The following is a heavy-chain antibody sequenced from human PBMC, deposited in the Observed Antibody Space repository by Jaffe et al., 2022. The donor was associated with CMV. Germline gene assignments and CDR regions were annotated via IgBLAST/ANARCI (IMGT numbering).Heavy chain of an antibody. J-gene: IGHJ6*03. CDR1: GGSISSYY. CDR3: ARRGGYDLEKYYYYYYMDV. Sequence: QVQLQESGPGLVKPSETLSLTCTVSGGSISSYYWSWIRQPPGKGLEWIGYIYYSGSTNYNPSLKSRVTISVDTSKNQFSLKLSSVTAADTAVYYCARRGGYDLEKYYYYYYMDVWGKGTTVTVSS. D-gene: IGHD3-3*01. V-gene: IGHV4-59*08. CDR2: IYYSGST.